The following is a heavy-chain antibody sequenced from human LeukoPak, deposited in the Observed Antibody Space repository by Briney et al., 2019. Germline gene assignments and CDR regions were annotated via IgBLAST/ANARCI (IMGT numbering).Heavy chain of an antibody. D-gene: IGHD5-24*01. CDR2: ISSSGSTI. Sequence: GGSLRLSCAASGFTFSSYEMNWVRQAPGKGLEWVSYISSSGSTIYYADSVKGRFTISRDNAKNSLYLQMNSLRAEDTAVYYCAREMATTEPDYWGQGTLVTVSS. V-gene: IGHV3-48*03. CDR3: AREMATTEPDY. J-gene: IGHJ4*02. CDR1: GFTFSSYE.